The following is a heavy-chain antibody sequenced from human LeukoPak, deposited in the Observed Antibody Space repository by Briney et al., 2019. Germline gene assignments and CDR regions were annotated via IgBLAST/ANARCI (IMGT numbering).Heavy chain of an antibody. CDR1: GFTFSSYW. CDR3: AKAPPGIAALRSFDY. CDR2: INNDGSSV. D-gene: IGHD6-13*01. Sequence: GGSLRLSCAASGFTFSSYWMHWVRQAPGKGLVWVSRINNDGSSVNYADSVRGRFTISRDNAKNTLYLQMNSLRAEDTAVYYCAKAPPGIAALRSFDYWGQGTLVTVSS. V-gene: IGHV3-74*01. J-gene: IGHJ4*02.